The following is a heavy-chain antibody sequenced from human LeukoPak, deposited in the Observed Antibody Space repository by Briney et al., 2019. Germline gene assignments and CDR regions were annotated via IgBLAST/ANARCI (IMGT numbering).Heavy chain of an antibody. D-gene: IGHD6-13*01. CDR2: INLDGSDR. CDR3: GRVIAGAIDY. Sequence: GGSLRLSCAASGFTFGGYSMTWVRQAPGKGLEWVANINLDGSDRFYVGFVKGRFTISRDNADNSLYPQMNSLRAEDTAVYYCGRVIAGAIDYWGQGTLVTVSS. J-gene: IGHJ4*02. CDR1: GFTFGGYS. V-gene: IGHV3-7*01.